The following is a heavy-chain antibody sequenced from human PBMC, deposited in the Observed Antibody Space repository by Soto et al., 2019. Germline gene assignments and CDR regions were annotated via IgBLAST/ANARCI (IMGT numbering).Heavy chain of an antibody. J-gene: IGHJ3*02. D-gene: IGHD3-3*01. CDR2: ISAYNGNT. CDR1: GYTFTSYG. Sequence: QVQLVQSGAEVKNPGASVKVSCKASGYTFTSYGISWVRQAPGQVLEWMGWISAYNGNTNYAQKLQGRVSMTTDTTTSTSYMELSSLRSDDTAVYFCASGREWLDAFAIWGHGTMVTVSS. CDR3: ASGREWLDAFAI. V-gene: IGHV1-18*01.